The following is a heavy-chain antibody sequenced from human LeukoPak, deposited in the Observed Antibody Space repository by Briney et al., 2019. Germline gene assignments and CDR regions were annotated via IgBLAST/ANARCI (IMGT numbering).Heavy chain of an antibody. D-gene: IGHD2-15*01. CDR2: LYSGGST. J-gene: IGHJ4*02. CDR1: GLTVSSNY. CDR3: ARVRFCSGGTCLYYFDY. Sequence: GGSLRLSCAASGLTVSSNYMTWVRQAPGKGLEWVSVLYSGGSTYYADSVKGRFTISRDNAKNSLYLQMNSLRAEDTAVYYCARVRFCSGGTCLYYFDYWGQGTLVTVSS. V-gene: IGHV3-53*01.